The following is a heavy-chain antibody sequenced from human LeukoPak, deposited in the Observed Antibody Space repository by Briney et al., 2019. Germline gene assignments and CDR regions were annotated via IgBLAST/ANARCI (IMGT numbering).Heavy chain of an antibody. V-gene: IGHV3-33*01. D-gene: IGHD5-18*01. CDR2: IWYDGSNK. Sequence: GGSLRLSCAASGFTFSSYGMHWVRQATGKGLEWVAVIWYDGSNKYYADSVKGRFTISRDNSKNTLYLQMNSLRAEDTAVYYCARDGGVDTAMDPTYYFDYWGQGTLVTVSS. CDR3: ARDGGVDTAMDPTYYFDY. CDR1: GFTFSSYG. J-gene: IGHJ4*02.